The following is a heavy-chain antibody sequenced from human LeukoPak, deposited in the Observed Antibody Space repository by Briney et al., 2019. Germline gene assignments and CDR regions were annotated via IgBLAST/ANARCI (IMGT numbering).Heavy chain of an antibody. CDR2: IIGSGGST. CDR1: GFTFSSYA. V-gene: IGHV3-23*01. J-gene: IGHJ4*02. CDR3: APKRGVRGPIDY. D-gene: IGHD3-10*01. Sequence: GGSLRLSCAASGFTFSSYAMSSVRQAPGKGLGWVSSIIGSGGSTYYADSVKGRLTISKDNSKNTLYLQINSLRAEDMAVYYCAPKRGVRGPIDYWGQGTLVTVSS.